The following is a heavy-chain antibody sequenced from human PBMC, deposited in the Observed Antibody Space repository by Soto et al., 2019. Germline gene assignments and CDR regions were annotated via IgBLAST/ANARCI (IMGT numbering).Heavy chain of an antibody. CDR3: ARSPRIVVVVNSDYYYYYGMDV. V-gene: IGHV2-70*01. D-gene: IGHD2-15*01. CDR1: GFSLSTAGVS. J-gene: IGHJ6*02. Sequence: GSGPNAGEPTQTLTLTCTFSGFSLSTAGVSVRWIRQPPGKALEWLALINWNDAKYYSTSLKTRLTISKDTSKNQVVLRMTNVDPGDTATYYCARSPRIVVVVNSDYYYYYGMDVWGQGTTVTVSS. CDR2: INWNDAK.